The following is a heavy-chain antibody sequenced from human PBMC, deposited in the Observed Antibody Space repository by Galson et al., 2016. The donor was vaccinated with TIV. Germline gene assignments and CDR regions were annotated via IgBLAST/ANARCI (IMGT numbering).Heavy chain of an antibody. D-gene: IGHD2-21*01. Sequence: SLRLSCAASGFTFSNYWMHWVRQAPGKGLVGVSRINSYGSSTTYADSVKGRFTISRDNAKNTLYLQMNSLRAEDTAVYYCEREPYSPLMLDIWGQGTMVTVSS. CDR2: INSYGSST. CDR3: EREPYSPLMLDI. J-gene: IGHJ3*02. V-gene: IGHV3-74*03. CDR1: GFTFSNYW.